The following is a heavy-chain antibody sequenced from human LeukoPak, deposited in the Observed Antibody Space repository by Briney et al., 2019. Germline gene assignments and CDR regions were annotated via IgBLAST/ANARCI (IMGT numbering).Heavy chain of an antibody. J-gene: IGHJ4*02. D-gene: IGHD3-16*01. CDR1: GGSISSYY. V-gene: IGHV4-59*01. CDR2: IYYSGST. CDR3: ARDKGDYFDY. Sequence: SETLSLTCTVSGGSISSYYWSWIRQPPGKGLEWIGYIYYSGSTNYNPSLKSRVTISVDTSKNQFSLKLSSVTAADTAVYYCARDKGDYFDYWDQGTLVTVSS.